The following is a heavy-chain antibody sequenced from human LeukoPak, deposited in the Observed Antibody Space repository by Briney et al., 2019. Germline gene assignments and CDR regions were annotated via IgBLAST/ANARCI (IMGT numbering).Heavy chain of an antibody. D-gene: IGHD6-13*01. V-gene: IGHV1-8*01. CDR1: GYTFTSYD. Sequence: ASVTVSCKASGYTFTSYDINWVRQAPGQGLEWMGWMNPNSGNTGYAQKFQGRVTMTRDTSISTAYMELSRLRSDDTAVYYCAIDQAAAGSYYYYYYYMDVWGKGTTVTVSS. J-gene: IGHJ6*03. CDR2: MNPNSGNT. CDR3: AIDQAAAGSYYYYYYYMDV.